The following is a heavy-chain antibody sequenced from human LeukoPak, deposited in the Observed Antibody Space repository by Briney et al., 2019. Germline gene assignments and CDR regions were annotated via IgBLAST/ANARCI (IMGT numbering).Heavy chain of an antibody. D-gene: IGHD3-22*01. J-gene: IGHJ4*02. CDR1: GGSFSGYY. CDR3: ARGLTTYYYDSSGSIPAY. V-gene: IGHV4-34*01. Sequence: SETLSLTCAVYGGSFSGYYWSWIRQPPGKGLEWIGEINHSGSTNYNPSLKSRVTISVDTSKNQFSLKLSSVTAADTAVYYCARGLTTYYYDSSGSIPAYWGQGTLVTVS. CDR2: INHSGST.